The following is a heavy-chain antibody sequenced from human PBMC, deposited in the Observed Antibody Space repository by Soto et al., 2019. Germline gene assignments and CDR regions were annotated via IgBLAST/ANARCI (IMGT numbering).Heavy chain of an antibody. V-gene: IGHV4-59*01. D-gene: IGHD3-3*01. CDR2: IYYTGRA. CDR1: GCSISSYY. CDR3: ARNQAGTVFGLPTHFYYMDV. Sequence: PSETRFLTCTFSGCSISSYYWSWIRQPRGKGLEWIGYIYYTGRADYNPSLKSRVSMSVDTSKNKLSLELTPVTAADTAVYYCARNQAGTVFGLPTHFYYMDVWGKGTTVTVSS. J-gene: IGHJ6*03.